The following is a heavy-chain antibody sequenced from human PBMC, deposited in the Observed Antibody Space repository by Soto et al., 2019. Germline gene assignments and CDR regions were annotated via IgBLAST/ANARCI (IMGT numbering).Heavy chain of an antibody. Sequence: PSETLSLPCTVSGDSISSADYYWSWIRQPPGKGLEWIGYIYYSGSTYYNPSLKSRVTISVDTSKNQFSLKLSSVTAADTAVYYCARDGSVVVVPAAIGGMDVWGQGTTVTVSS. CDR2: IYYSGST. D-gene: IGHD2-2*01. CDR1: GDSISSADYY. V-gene: IGHV4-30-4*01. CDR3: ARDGSVVVVPAAIGGMDV. J-gene: IGHJ6*02.